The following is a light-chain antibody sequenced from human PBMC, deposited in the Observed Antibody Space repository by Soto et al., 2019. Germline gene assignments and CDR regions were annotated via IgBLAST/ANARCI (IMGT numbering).Light chain of an antibody. Sequence: EIVLTHSPGTLSSSPGERATLSCRASHSVSSSYLAWYQQKPGQAPRLLIYGASSRATGVPDRFSGSGSGTDFTLTISRLEPEDFAVYYCQQYGSSPAGTFGQGTKV. J-gene: IGKJ1*01. CDR1: HSVSSSY. CDR2: GAS. V-gene: IGKV3-20*01. CDR3: QQYGSSPAGT.